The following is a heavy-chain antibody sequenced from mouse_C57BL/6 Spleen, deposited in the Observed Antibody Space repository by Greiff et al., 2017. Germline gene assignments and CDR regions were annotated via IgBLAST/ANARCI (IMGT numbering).Heavy chain of an antibody. D-gene: IGHD1-1*01. CDR2: IDPSDSNT. J-gene: IGHJ2*01. Sequence: QVQLQQPGAELVMPGASVKLSCKASGYTFTSYWMHWVKQRPGQGLEWIGEIDPSDSNTNYNQKFKGKSTLTVDKSSSTAYMQLSSLTSEDSAVYYCARSRNYSNYFDYWGQGTTLTVSS. CDR1: GYTFTSYW. CDR3: ARSRNYSNYFDY. V-gene: IGHV1-69*01.